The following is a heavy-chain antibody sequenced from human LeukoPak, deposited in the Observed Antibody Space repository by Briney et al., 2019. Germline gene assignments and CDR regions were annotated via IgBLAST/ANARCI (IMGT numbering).Heavy chain of an antibody. Sequence: ASVKVSCTASGYTFISYAMNWVRQAPGQGLEWMGWINTNTGNPTYAQGFTGRFVFSLDTSVRTTYLQISSLKAEDTAVYYCARGLTPRIAVVGGSDWDAFDIWGQGTMVTVSS. V-gene: IGHV7-4-1*02. J-gene: IGHJ3*02. CDR1: GYTFISYA. D-gene: IGHD6-19*01. CDR2: INTNTGNP. CDR3: ARGLTPRIAVVGGSDWDAFDI.